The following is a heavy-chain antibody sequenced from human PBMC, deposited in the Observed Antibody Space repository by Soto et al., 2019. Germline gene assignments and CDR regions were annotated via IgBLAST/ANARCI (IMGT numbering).Heavy chain of an antibody. Sequence: EVQLVESGGGLVQPGGSLRLSCAASGFTFSSYDMHWVRQATGKGLEWVSGIGTAGVAYYPGSVKGRFTISRENAKNSLYLQMNSLRAGYTAVYYCARSMVRGGNAFDIWGQGTMVTVSS. D-gene: IGHD3-10*01. CDR3: ARSMVRGGNAFDI. J-gene: IGHJ3*02. V-gene: IGHV3-13*04. CDR2: IGTAGVA. CDR1: GFTFSSYD.